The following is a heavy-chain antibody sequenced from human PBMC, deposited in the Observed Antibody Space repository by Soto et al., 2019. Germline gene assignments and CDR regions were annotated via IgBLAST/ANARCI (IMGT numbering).Heavy chain of an antibody. V-gene: IGHV1-69*12. Sequence: QVQLVQSGAEVKKPGSSVKVSCKASGGTFSSYAITWVRQAPGQGLEWMGGIIPICGTANYAQKFQARVTITADESTSTAYMGLSSLRSEDPAVYYCARDGGPSSGYYPYWFDPWGQGTLVTGSS. CDR1: GGTFSSYA. CDR3: ARDGGPSSGYYPYWFDP. J-gene: IGHJ5*02. CDR2: IIPICGTA. D-gene: IGHD3-22*01.